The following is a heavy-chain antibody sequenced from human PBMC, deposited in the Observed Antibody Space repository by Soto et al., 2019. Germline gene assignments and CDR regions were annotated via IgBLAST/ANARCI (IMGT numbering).Heavy chain of an antibody. V-gene: IGHV4-31*03. D-gene: IGHD1-26*01. CDR2: IYYSGST. CDR1: GGSISSGGYY. J-gene: IGHJ6*03. CDR3: ARGGVSWDYYYYYMDV. Sequence: QVQLQESGPGLVKPSQTLSLTCTVSGGSISSGGYYWSWIRQHPGQGLEWIGYIYYSGSTYYNPSIKSRVTISVDTSKNQFSLKLSSVTAADTAVYYCARGGVSWDYYYYYMDVWGKGTTVTVSS.